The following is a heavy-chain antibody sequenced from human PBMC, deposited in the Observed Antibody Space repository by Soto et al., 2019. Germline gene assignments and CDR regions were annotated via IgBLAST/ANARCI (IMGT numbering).Heavy chain of an antibody. CDR1: GSTFSRYA. V-gene: IGHV3-30*03. J-gene: IGHJ4*02. CDR2: ISYDGSDT. D-gene: IGHD4-17*01. CDR3: AGTPVTTVGYGAY. Sequence: QVPLVEAGGGVVQPGPSLRLSCAVSGSTFSRYAMHWFRQEPGKGLEWVSVISYDGSDTFYADSVKGRFTISRDNSENTRYSQMNPLRPEDTARYYCAGTPVTTVGYGAYGGQGTVVTVSS.